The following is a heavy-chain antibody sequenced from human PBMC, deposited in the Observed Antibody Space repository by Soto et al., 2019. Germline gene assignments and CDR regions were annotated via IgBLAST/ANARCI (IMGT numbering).Heavy chain of an antibody. D-gene: IGHD2-15*01. CDR1: GGSISSYY. CDR2: IYYSGST. Sequence: QVQLQESGPGLVKPSETLSLTCTVSGGSISSYYWSWIRHPPGKGLEWIGYIYYSGSTNYNPSLKSRVTISVDTSKNQFSLKLSSVTAADTAVYYCASQYCSGGSCYIDYWGQGTLVTVSS. J-gene: IGHJ4*02. CDR3: ASQYCSGGSCYIDY. V-gene: IGHV4-59*08.